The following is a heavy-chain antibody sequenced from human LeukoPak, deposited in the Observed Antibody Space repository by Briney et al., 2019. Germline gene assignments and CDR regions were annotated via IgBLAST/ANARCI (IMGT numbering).Heavy chain of an antibody. V-gene: IGHV1-2*02. Sequence: ASVKVSCKASGYTFTSYGISWLRQAPGQGLEWMGWINPNSGGTNYAQKFQGRVTMTRDTSISTAYMELSRLRSDDTAVYYCATMVARGGYCSSSSCYGGFDILGQGTMVTVSS. D-gene: IGHD2-2*03. J-gene: IGHJ3*02. CDR2: INPNSGGT. CDR1: GYTFTSYG. CDR3: ATMVARGGYCSSSSCYGGFDI.